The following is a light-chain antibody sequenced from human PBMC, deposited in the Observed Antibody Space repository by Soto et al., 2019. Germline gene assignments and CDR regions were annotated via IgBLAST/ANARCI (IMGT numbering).Light chain of an antibody. CDR1: TSDIGGYDY. J-gene: IGLJ1*01. V-gene: IGLV2-8*01. CDR2: EVN. Sequence: QSALTQPPSASGSPGQSVAISCTGTTSDIGGYDYVSWYQQHPGKAPKLMIYEVNKRPSGVPVRFSGSKSGNTASLTVSGLQAEDEADYYCSSHGGNSPYVFGTGTKLTVL. CDR3: SSHGGNSPYV.